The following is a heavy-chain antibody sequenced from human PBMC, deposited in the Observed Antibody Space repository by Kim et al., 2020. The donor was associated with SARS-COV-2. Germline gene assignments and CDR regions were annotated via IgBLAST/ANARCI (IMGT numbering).Heavy chain of an antibody. CDR3: AGSGSYYFYWYFDL. D-gene: IGHD3-10*01. Sequence: SETLSLTCTVSGYSISSGYYWGWIRQPPGKGLEWIGSIYHSGSTYYNPSLKSRVTISVDTSKNQFSLKLSSVTAADTAVYYCAGSGSYYFYWYFDLWGRGTLVTVSS. V-gene: IGHV4-38-2*02. J-gene: IGHJ2*01. CDR2: IYHSGST. CDR1: GYSISSGYY.